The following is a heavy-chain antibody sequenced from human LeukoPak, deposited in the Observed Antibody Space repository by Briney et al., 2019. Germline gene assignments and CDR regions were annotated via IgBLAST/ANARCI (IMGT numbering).Heavy chain of an antibody. Sequence: AGGSLRLSCAASGFTFSDHAMSWVRQAPGKGLEWVSAIRGTGTTTFYAASVKGRFTISRDNSKNTLYLQMNSLRAEDTAVYYCARDRGTAMVFDYWGQGTLVTVSS. CDR1: GFTFSDHA. J-gene: IGHJ4*02. CDR2: IRGTGTTT. V-gene: IGHV3-23*01. CDR3: ARDRGTAMVFDY. D-gene: IGHD5-18*01.